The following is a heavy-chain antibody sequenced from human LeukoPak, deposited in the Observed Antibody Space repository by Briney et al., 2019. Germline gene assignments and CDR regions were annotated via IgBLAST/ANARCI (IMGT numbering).Heavy chain of an antibody. D-gene: IGHD3-10*01. CDR2: INHSGST. CDR1: GGSFSGYY. CDR3: ARGTGSLLWFGESPRDAFDI. J-gene: IGHJ3*02. V-gene: IGHV4-34*01. Sequence: PSETLSLTCAVYGGSFSGYYWSWIRQPPGKGLEWIGEINHSGSTNYNPSLKSRVTISVDTSKNQFSLKLSSVTAADTAVYYCARGTGSLLWFGESPRDAFDIWGQGTMVTVSS.